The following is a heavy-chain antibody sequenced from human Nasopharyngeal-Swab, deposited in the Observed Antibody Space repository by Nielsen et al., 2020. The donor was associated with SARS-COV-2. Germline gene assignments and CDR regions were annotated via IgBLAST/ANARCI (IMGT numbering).Heavy chain of an antibody. Sequence: GESLKISCAASGFIFSASAIHWVRQASGKGLDWVGRIGDKDHNYATTYGASVQGRFTISRDDSKNTAFLQMDSLKTEDTALYYCTTDFYFDYWGQGTLVTVSS. CDR3: TTDFYFDY. J-gene: IGHJ4*02. V-gene: IGHV3-73*01. CDR2: IGDKDHNYAT. CDR1: GFIFSASA.